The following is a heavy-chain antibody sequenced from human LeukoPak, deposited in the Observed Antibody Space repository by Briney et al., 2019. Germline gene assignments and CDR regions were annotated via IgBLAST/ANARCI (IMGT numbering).Heavy chain of an antibody. D-gene: IGHD6-19*01. V-gene: IGHV1-69*05. CDR2: VIPMFATA. Sequence: SVKVSCKASGGTFSSYAISWVRQAPGQGLEWMGRVIPMFATANYAQKFQGRVTITTDESTSTAYKELSSLRSEDTAMYYCARHSSNYYYYYMDVWGKGTTVTVSS. CDR1: GGTFSSYA. CDR3: ARHSSNYYYYYMDV. J-gene: IGHJ6*03.